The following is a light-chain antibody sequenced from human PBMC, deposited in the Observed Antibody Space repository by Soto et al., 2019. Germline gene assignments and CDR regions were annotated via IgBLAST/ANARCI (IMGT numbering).Light chain of an antibody. V-gene: IGLV2-11*01. CDR2: DVS. J-gene: IGLJ1*01. Sequence: QSALTQPRSESGSPGQSVTISCTGTSSDVGGYNYVSWYQQYSGKAPKVMIYDVSKRPSGVPDRFSGSKSGNTASLTISGLQAEDEADYYCCSYAASNTFVFGTGTKLTVL. CDR3: CSYAASNTFV. CDR1: SSDVGGYNY.